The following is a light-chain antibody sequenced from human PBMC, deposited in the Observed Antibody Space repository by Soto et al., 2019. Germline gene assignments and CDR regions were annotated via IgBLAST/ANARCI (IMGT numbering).Light chain of an antibody. Sequence: QLTQSPSSLSASVGDRVTITCRASQSISRWLAWYQQKPGKAPELLIYHASSLETGVPSRFSGSGSGTEFTLTISSLQRNDSATYYCQQYNSYRTFGQGTKVDIK. CDR2: HAS. J-gene: IGKJ1*01. CDR3: QQYNSYRT. CDR1: QSISRW. V-gene: IGKV1-5*01.